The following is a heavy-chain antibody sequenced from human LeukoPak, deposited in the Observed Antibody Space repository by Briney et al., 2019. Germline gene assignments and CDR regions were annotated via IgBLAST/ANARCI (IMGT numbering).Heavy chain of an antibody. D-gene: IGHD4-17*01. CDR1: GFAFSKAW. J-gene: IGHJ1*01. CDR2: IKDKSDGLAT. CDR3: SPSSTRTTHLVEFHH. Sequence: GGSLRLSCAASGFAFSKAWMNWVRQSPGKKPEWVGRIKDKSDGLATDYAASVKGRFVISRDDAKDTLSLEMNRLKIEDSGVYYCSPSSTRTTHLVEFHHWGQGTLVAVSS. V-gene: IGHV3-15*07.